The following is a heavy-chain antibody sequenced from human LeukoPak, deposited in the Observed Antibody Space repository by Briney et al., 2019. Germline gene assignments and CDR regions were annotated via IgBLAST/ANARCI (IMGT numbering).Heavy chain of an antibody. J-gene: IGHJ4*02. CDR2: IYSGGTT. D-gene: IGHD3-10*01. V-gene: IGHV3-66*01. CDR3: ARDKFRGYFDY. Sequence: GGSLRLSCAASAFTVSTNYMNWVRQAPGKGLEWVSAIYSGGTTYYADSVKGTFTISKDTSKNTLYLQMNSLRAEDTAVYYCARDKFRGYFDYWGQGTLVTVSS. CDR1: AFTVSTNY.